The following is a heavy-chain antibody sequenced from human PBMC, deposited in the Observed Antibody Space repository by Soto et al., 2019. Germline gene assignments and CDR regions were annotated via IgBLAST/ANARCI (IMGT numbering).Heavy chain of an antibody. CDR1: GYTFTSYY. CDR3: TTLGPS. V-gene: IGHV1-46*01. Sequence: GASVKVSCKASGYTFTSYYMHWVRQAPGQGLEWMGIINPSGGSTSYAQKFQGRFSISRDDSTNTLFLQMTSLETDDTAMYYCTTLGPSWGQGTLVTVSS. CDR2: INPSGGST. J-gene: IGHJ5*02.